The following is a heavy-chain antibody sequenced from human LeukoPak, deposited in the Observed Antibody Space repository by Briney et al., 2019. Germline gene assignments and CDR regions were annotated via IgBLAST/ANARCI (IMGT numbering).Heavy chain of an antibody. CDR3: AGGRSNCSGGSCYDWFDP. Sequence: ASVEVSCKASGYTFTGYYMHWVRQAPGQGLEWMGWINPNSGGTNYAQKFQGRVTMTRDTSISTAYMELSRLRSDDTAVYYCAGGRSNCSGGSCYDWFDPWGQGTLVTVSS. V-gene: IGHV1-2*02. D-gene: IGHD2-15*01. J-gene: IGHJ5*02. CDR1: GYTFTGYY. CDR2: INPNSGGT.